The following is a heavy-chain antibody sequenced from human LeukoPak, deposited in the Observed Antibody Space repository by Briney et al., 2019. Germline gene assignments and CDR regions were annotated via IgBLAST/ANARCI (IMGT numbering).Heavy chain of an antibody. CDR2: FDPEEDEI. CDR1: GDTLTELS. Sequence: WASVKVSCKVSGDTLTELSMHWVRQAPGKGLEWMGTFDPEEDEIIYAQKFQGRLTMTKDTSTDTAYMDLRSLTSDDTAMYYCAAVGVGLQVFWGQGTLVTVSS. CDR3: AAVGVGLQVF. D-gene: IGHD4-11*01. V-gene: IGHV1-24*01. J-gene: IGHJ4*02.